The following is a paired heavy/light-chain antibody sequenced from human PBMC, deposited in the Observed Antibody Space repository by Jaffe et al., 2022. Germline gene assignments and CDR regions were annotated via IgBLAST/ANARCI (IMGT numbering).Heavy chain of an antibody. CDR3: VNLLWDDYGGKRGYYFDY. CDR1: GYSFTSYW. J-gene: IGHJ4*02. V-gene: IGHV5-51*03. D-gene: IGHD4-17*01. Sequence: EVQLVQSGAEVKKPGESLKISCKGSGYSFTSYWIGWVRQMPGKGLEWMGIIYPGDSDTRYSPSFQGQVTISADKSISTAYLQWSSLKASDTAMYYCVNLLWDDYGGKRGYYFDYWGQGTLVTVSS. CDR2: IYPGDSDT.
Light chain of an antibody. J-gene: IGKJ1*01. CDR3: MQALQTPPGWT. Sequence: DIVMTQSPLSLPVTPGEPASISCRSSQSLLHSNGYNYLDWYLQKPGQSPQLLIYLGSNRASGVPDRFSGSGSGTDFTLKISRVEAEDVGVYYCMQALQTPPGWTFGQGTKVEIK. V-gene: IGKV2-28*01. CDR2: LGS. CDR1: QSLLHSNGYNY.